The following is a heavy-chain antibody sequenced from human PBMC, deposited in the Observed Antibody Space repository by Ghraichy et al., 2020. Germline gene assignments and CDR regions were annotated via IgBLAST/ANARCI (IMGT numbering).Heavy chain of an antibody. D-gene: IGHD1-26*01. J-gene: IGHJ6*02. CDR2: ISGSGGST. V-gene: IGHV3-23*01. Sequence: GGSLRLSCAASGFTFSSYAMSWVRQAPGKGLEWVSAISGSGGSTYYADSVKGRFTISRDNSKNTLYLQMNSLRAEDTAVYYCATSWESGSQSGGVYYGMDVWGQGTTVTVSS. CDR1: GFTFSSYA. CDR3: ATSWESGSQSGGVYYGMDV.